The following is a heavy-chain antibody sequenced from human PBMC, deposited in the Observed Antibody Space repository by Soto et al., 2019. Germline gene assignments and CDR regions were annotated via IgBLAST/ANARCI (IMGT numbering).Heavy chain of an antibody. Sequence: PSETLSLTCAVYGGSFSGYYWSWIRQPPGKGLEWIGEINHSGSTNYNPSLKSRVTISVDTSKNQFSLKLSSVTAADTAVYYCARVAAAGRHFDYWGQGTLVTVSS. J-gene: IGHJ4*02. CDR2: INHSGST. D-gene: IGHD6-13*01. V-gene: IGHV4-34*01. CDR3: ARVAAAGRHFDY. CDR1: GGSFSGYY.